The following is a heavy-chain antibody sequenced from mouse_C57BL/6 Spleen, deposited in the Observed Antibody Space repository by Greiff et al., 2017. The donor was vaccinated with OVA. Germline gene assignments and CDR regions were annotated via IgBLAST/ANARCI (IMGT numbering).Heavy chain of an antibody. V-gene: IGHV5-16*01. CDR1: GFTFSDYY. D-gene: IGHD1-1*01. J-gene: IGHJ1*03. CDR2: INYDGSST. CDR3: AREDYGSSYWCFDV. Sequence: EVKLMESEGGLVQPGSSMKLSCTASGFTFSDYYMAWVRQVPEKGLEWVANINYDGSSTYYLDSLKSRFIISRDNAKNILYLQMSSLKSEDTATYYCAREDYGSSYWCFDVWGTGTTVTVSS.